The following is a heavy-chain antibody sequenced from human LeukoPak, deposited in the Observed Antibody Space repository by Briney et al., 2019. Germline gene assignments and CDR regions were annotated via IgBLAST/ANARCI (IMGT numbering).Heavy chain of an antibody. CDR3: ARDNTMVRGVRDV. Sequence: PGRSLRLSCAASGFTFSSYGMHWVRQAPGKGLEWVAVIWYDGSNKYYADSVKGRFTISRDNSKNTLYLQMNSLRAEDTAVYYCARDNTMVRGVRDVWGQGTTVIVSS. D-gene: IGHD3-10*01. CDR2: IWYDGSNK. CDR1: GFTFSSYG. V-gene: IGHV3-33*01. J-gene: IGHJ6*02.